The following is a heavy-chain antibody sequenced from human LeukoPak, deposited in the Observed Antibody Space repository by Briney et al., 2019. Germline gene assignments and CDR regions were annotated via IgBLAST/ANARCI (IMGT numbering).Heavy chain of an antibody. D-gene: IGHD3-10*01. CDR3: ARSSWFGVFDP. CDR1: GGSFSGYY. Sequence: SETLSLTRAVYGGSFSGYYWSWIRQPPRKGLEWIGEINHSGSTNYNPSLKSRVTISVDTSKNQFSLKLSSVTAADTAVYYCARSSWFGVFDPWGQGTLVTVSS. CDR2: INHSGST. V-gene: IGHV4-34*01. J-gene: IGHJ5*02.